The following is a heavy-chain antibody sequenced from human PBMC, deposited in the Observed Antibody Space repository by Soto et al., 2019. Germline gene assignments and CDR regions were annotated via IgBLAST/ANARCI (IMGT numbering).Heavy chain of an antibody. D-gene: IGHD6-13*01. CDR2: IYPGDHET. Sequence: GESLKISCRCSGYTFSKFWIAWVRHLPGKGLEWMGIIYPGDHETRYSPSFHGKVTISADKSINTAYLQWSSLEASDSAFYYCARSPRSSPYFDFWGQGALVTVSS. CDR3: ARSPRSSPYFDF. CDR1: GYTFSKFW. V-gene: IGHV5-51*01. J-gene: IGHJ4*02.